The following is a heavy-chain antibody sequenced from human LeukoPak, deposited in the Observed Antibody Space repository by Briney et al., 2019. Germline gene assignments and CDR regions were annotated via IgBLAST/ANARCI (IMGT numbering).Heavy chain of an antibody. CDR2: IYYSGST. V-gene: IGHV4-39*01. CDR1: GGSISSSSYY. CDR3: ARSGSGYMDV. D-gene: IGHD3-10*01. Sequence: PSETLSLTCTVSGGSISSSSYYWGWIRQPPGKGLEWIGSIYYSGSTYYNPSLKSRVIISVDTSKNQFSLKLSSVTAADTAVYYCARSGSGYMDVWGKGTTVTVSS. J-gene: IGHJ6*03.